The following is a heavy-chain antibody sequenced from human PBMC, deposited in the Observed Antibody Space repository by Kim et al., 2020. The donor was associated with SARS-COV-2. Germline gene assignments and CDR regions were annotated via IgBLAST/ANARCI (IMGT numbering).Heavy chain of an antibody. D-gene: IGHD3-10*01. V-gene: IGHV5-51*01. Sequence: GESLKISCKGSGYSFTSYWIGWVRQMPGKGLEWMGIIYPGDSDTRYSPSFQGQVTISADKSISTAYLQWSSLKASDTAMYYCARLITMVRGVMGAFDIWGQGTMVTVSS. J-gene: IGHJ3*02. CDR3: ARLITMVRGVMGAFDI. CDR1: GYSFTSYW. CDR2: IYPGDSDT.